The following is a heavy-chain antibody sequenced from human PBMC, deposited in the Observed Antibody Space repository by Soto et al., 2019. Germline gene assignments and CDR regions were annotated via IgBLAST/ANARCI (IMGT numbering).Heavy chain of an antibody. Sequence: GGSLRLSCAASGFTFSGHWMHWVRQVPGKGLEWVSRINTDGGGSAYADSVKGRFTISRDNAKNTLYLQMNGLRAEDTAVYYCAREAGYCSRTSCYRRAFDTWGQGTTVTVSS. CDR3: AREAGYCSRTSCYRRAFDT. V-gene: IGHV3-74*03. CDR2: INTDGGGS. D-gene: IGHD2-2*01. J-gene: IGHJ3*02. CDR1: GFTFSGHW.